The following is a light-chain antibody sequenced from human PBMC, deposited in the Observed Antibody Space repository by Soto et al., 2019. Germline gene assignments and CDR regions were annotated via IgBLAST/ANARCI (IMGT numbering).Light chain of an antibody. CDR2: AAS. J-gene: IGKJ1*01. CDR3: QQYNDWPRT. Sequence: EMVRTQSPATLSVSPGERATLSCRASQSISRNLAWYQQKPGQAPRLLIYAASTRATGLPARFSGSGSGTEFTLTISSLQSEDFAVYYCQQYNDWPRTFGQGTKVDIK. CDR1: QSISRN. V-gene: IGKV3-15*01.